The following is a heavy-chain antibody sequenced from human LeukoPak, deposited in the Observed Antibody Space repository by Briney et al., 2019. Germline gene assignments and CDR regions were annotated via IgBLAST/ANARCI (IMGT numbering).Heavy chain of an antibody. CDR1: GFTFSSYW. Sequence: GGSLRLSCAASGFTFSSYWMNWARQAPGKGLECVSCISSSSSTIYYADSVKGRFTISRDKAKNSLYLQMNALRAEDTAVYYCARSVDVDYWGQGILVTVSP. CDR2: ISSSSSTI. J-gene: IGHJ4*02. D-gene: IGHD5-24*01. CDR3: ARSVDVDY. V-gene: IGHV3-48*01.